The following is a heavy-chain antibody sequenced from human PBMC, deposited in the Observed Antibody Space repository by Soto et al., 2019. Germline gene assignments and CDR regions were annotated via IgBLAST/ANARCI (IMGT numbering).Heavy chain of an antibody. V-gene: IGHV2-5*01. D-gene: IGHD3-16*01. J-gene: IGHJ4*02. CDR1: RFSLSKTGVG. CDR2: IYWPDDK. CDR3: AHRGGATVGRYYVDY. Sequence: GXNLVNHSLVLGXNVNFARFSLSKTGVGVNWRRQPPGKALEWLALIYWPDDKRYSPSLKSRLTITKDTSKNQVVLTMTTLDSVDTAKFYCAHRGGATVGRYYVDYWGQGALVTVS.